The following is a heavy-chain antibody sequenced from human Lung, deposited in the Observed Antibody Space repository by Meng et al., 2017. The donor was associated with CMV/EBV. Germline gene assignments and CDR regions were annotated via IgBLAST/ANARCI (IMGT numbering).Heavy chain of an antibody. D-gene: IGHD1-7*01. CDR2: IYWNDDK. J-gene: IGHJ4*02. Sequence: SGGGGGWIRQPPGKALEWLSLIYWNDDKRYSPFLKSRLTITKDTSKNQVVLTMTNMDLVDTATYYCAHRDSITGTSGSLGEYYFDYWGQGTLVTVSS. V-gene: IGHV2-5*01. CDR1: SGGG. CDR3: AHRDSITGTSGSLGEYYFDY.